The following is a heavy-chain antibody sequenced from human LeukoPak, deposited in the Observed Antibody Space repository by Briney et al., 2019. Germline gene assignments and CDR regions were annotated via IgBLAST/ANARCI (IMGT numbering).Heavy chain of an antibody. J-gene: IGHJ4*02. CDR1: GFTVSSNY. V-gene: IGHV3-66*01. Sequence: GGSLRLSCAASGFTVSSNYMNWVRQAPGKGLEWVSVIYSGGSTYYADSVKGRFTISRDNSKNTLYLQMNSLRAEDTAVYYCTRDGDTSGYSDWGQGTLVTVSS. CDR2: IYSGGST. D-gene: IGHD3-22*01. CDR3: TRDGDTSGYSD.